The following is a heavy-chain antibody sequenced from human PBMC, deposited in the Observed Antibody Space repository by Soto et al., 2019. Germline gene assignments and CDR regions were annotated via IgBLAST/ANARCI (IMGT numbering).Heavy chain of an antibody. CDR2: ARCKPNSYTT. D-gene: IGHD2-21*01. V-gene: IGHV3-72*01. CDR1: GFTFSDHY. J-gene: IGHJ4*02. CDR3: ARVGICGGGACLTIDA. Sequence: QPGGSLRLSCVASGFTFSDHYMDWVRQAPGKALEWVGRARCKPNSYTTEYAASLKGRFTILRDDSMNSVFLHMNSLETEGTAVYYCARVGICGGGACLTIDAWGQGTVVPVSS.